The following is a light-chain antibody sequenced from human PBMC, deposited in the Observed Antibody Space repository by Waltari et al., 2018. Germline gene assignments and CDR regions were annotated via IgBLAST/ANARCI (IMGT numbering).Light chain of an antibody. Sequence: DIQLTQSPSFLSASVGDRVTITCRSSQGISNYLAWYQQKPGKAPKLLIHTAYTLQGGVPSRFSGSGSGTEFTLTISSLQPEDFATYYCQHRHSYPITFGQGTRLEIK. CDR3: QHRHSYPIT. J-gene: IGKJ5*01. V-gene: IGKV1-9*01. CDR2: TAY. CDR1: QGISNY.